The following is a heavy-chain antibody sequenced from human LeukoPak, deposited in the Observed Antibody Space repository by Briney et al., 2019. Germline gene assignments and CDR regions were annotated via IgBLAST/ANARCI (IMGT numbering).Heavy chain of an antibody. V-gene: IGHV3-30*18. D-gene: IGHD6-19*01. CDR1: GFTFSSYG. CDR3: AKDLTYSSGWFGGNDAFDI. J-gene: IGHJ3*02. CDR2: ISYDGSNK. Sequence: PGRSLRLSCAASGFTFSSYGMHWVRQAPGKGLEWVAVISYDGSNKYYADSVKGRFTISRDNSKNTLYLQINSLRAEDTAVYYCAKDLTYSSGWFGGNDAFDIWGQGTMVTVSS.